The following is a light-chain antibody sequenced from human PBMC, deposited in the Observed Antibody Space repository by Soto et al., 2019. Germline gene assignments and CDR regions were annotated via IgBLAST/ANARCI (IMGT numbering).Light chain of an antibody. CDR3: QQYSFLPRT. CDR1: QNVLSNY. CDR2: GAS. J-gene: IGKJ1*01. V-gene: IGKV3-20*01. Sequence: DIVLTQSPGTLSLSPGERATLSCWASQNVLSNYLAWYQQKPGQAPRLLIYGASTRATGIPDRFGGSGSGTGCTLTISRLEPEDFAVYYCQQYSFLPRTFGQGTKVDIK.